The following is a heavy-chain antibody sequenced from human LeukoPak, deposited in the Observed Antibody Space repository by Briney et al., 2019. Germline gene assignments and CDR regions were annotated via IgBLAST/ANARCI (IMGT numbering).Heavy chain of an antibody. J-gene: IGHJ4*02. Sequence: GGSLRLSCAASGFTFSSYWMSWVRQAPGKGLEWVANIKQDGSEEYYVDSVKGRFTISRDNAKNTLYLQMNSLRAEDTAVYYCARGTYSSGWYVFDYWGQGTLVTVSS. CDR1: GFTFSSYW. CDR3: ARGTYSSGWYVFDY. D-gene: IGHD6-19*01. V-gene: IGHV3-7*01. CDR2: IKQDGSEE.